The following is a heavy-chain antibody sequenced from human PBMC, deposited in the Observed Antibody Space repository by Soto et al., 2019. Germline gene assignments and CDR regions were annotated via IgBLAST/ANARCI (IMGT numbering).Heavy chain of an antibody. V-gene: IGHV1-69*13. CDR1: GGTFSSYA. CDR2: IIPIFGTA. Sequence: SVKVSCKASGGTFSSYAISLVRQAPGQGLEWMGGIIPIFGTANYAQKFQGRVTITADESTSTAYMELSSLRSEDTAVYYCASPGQQLVLEYFQHWGQGTLVTVSS. D-gene: IGHD6-13*01. CDR3: ASPGQQLVLEYFQH. J-gene: IGHJ1*01.